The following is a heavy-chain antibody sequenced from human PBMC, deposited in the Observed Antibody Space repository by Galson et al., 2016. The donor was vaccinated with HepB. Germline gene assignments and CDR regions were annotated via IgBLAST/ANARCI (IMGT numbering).Heavy chain of an antibody. CDR2: ISTYNGKT. CDR3: ARDNSVRAAGLDY. Sequence: SVKVSCKASGYTFSSYGINWVRQAPGQGLEWMGWISTYNGKTNYGQNFQGRITMTTDTSTSTAYVELRTLRSDDTAVYYCARDNSVRAAGLDYWGQGTLVTVSS. D-gene: IGHD3-10*01. V-gene: IGHV1-18*01. J-gene: IGHJ4*02. CDR1: GYTFSSYG.